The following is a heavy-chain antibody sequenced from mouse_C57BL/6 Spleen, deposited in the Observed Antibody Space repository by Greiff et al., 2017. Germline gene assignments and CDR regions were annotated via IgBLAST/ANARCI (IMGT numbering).Heavy chain of an antibody. J-gene: IGHJ1*03. CDR3: TRGGNYVGWYFDV. V-gene: IGHV1-15*01. CDR2: IDPETGGT. D-gene: IGHD2-1*01. CDR1: GYTFTDYE. Sequence: VQLQQSGAELVRPGASVTLSCKASGYTFTDYEMHWVKQTPVHGLEWIGAIDPETGGTAYNQKFKGKAILTADKSSSTAYMELRSLTSEDSAVYYCTRGGNYVGWYFDVWGTGTTVTVSS.